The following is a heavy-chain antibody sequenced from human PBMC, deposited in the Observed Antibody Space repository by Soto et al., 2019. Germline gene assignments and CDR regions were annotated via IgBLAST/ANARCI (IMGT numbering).Heavy chain of an antibody. CDR3: VQSRRGGDCLQSYSSHSYDGLDV. D-gene: IGHD2-21*02. V-gene: IGHV2-5*02. CDR2: IYWDDDK. Sequence: QITLKESGPTLVKPTQTLTLTCTFSGFSLSTIGVGVGWIRQPPGKALEWLALIYWDDDKRYSPSLKSRITVTNETSKNQVVLTMTNMAPVDTATYYCVQSRRGGDCLQSYSSHSYDGLDVWGQGTTVTVSS. CDR1: GFSLSTIGVG. J-gene: IGHJ6*02.